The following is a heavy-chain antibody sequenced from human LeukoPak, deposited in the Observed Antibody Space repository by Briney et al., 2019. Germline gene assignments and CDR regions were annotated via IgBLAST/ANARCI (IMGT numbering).Heavy chain of an antibody. Sequence: KVSCKTSGYIFTSYWIGWVRQMPGKGLEWMGIIYPGDSDTRYSPSFQGQVTISADKSISTAYLQWSSLKASDTAMYYCATIVVVPAASWFDPWGQGTLVTVSS. D-gene: IGHD2-2*01. CDR1: GYIFTSYW. CDR2: IYPGDSDT. V-gene: IGHV5-51*01. CDR3: ATIVVVPAASWFDP. J-gene: IGHJ5*02.